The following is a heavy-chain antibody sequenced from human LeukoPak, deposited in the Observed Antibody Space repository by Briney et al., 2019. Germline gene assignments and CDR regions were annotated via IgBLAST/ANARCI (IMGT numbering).Heavy chain of an antibody. CDR3: ASSVEPLAANTLAY. D-gene: IGHD1-14*01. J-gene: IGHJ4*02. Sequence: GGSLRVSCAASGFTVTTNDMTWVRRAPGKGLEWVSVFYSDSNTKYADQAPGRFTTSRDNSKNTLYLEMNRLSPDDTAVYYCASSVEPLAANTLAYWGQGTLVTVSS. CDR2: FYSDSNT. CDR1: GFTVTTND. V-gene: IGHV3-53*01.